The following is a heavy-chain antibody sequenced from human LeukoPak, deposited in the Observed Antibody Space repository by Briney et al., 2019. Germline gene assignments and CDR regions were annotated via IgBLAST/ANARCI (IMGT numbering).Heavy chain of an antibody. J-gene: IGHJ4*02. CDR2: IYYTGTT. Sequence: PSETLSLTCTVSGGSISTYYWSWIRQPPGKGLEWIAYIYYTGTTTYNPPLKSRVTISIDTSRNQFSLNLNSVTAADTAVYYCARGRGDSRGTSFDYWGQGTLVTVSS. D-gene: IGHD3-22*01. CDR3: ARGRGDSRGTSFDY. CDR1: GGSISTYY. V-gene: IGHV4-59*01.